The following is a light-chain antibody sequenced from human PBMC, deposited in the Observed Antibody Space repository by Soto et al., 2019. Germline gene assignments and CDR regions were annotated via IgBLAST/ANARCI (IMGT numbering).Light chain of an antibody. Sequence: QSALSHPPSASSTPGQGVTISCSGRSSNIGSNYVYWYQQLPRTAPKLLIYSHDQRPSGVPDRFSGSKSGTSASLAISGLRSEDEADYHCATWDDRLSGWVFGGGTQLTVL. J-gene: IGLJ3*02. CDR1: SSNIGSNY. CDR2: SHD. V-gene: IGLV1-47*02. CDR3: ATWDDRLSGWV.